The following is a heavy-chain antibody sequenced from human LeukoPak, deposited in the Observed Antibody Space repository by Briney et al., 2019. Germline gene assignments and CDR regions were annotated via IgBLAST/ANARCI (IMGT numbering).Heavy chain of an antibody. Sequence: SETLSLTCIVSGDSISSSSSYWGWIRQPPGTGLEWIGNFYYTGSTYYNPSLKSRVTISADTSKNQFSMRLRSVTVADTAVYYCARQGPTETFDYWGQGALITVSS. J-gene: IGHJ4*02. V-gene: IGHV4-39*01. CDR2: FYYTGST. CDR3: ARQGPTETFDY. CDR1: GDSISSSSSY. D-gene: IGHD1-1*01.